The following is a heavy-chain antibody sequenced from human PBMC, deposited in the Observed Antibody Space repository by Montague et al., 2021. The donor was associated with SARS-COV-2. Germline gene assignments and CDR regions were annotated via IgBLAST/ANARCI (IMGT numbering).Heavy chain of an antibody. D-gene: IGHD1-14*01. CDR1: GFSLSTSGVG. CDR2: IYWDDDK. V-gene: IGHV2-5*04. J-gene: IGHJ3*02. CDR3: VGGGTRPEI. Sequence: PALVKPTQTLTLTCTFSGFSLSTSGVGVGWIRQPPGKALEWLIVIYWDDDKHYSPSLESGLTITKDTSKNQVVLKMTNMDPVDTGTYYCVGGGTRPEIWGQGTMVIVSS.